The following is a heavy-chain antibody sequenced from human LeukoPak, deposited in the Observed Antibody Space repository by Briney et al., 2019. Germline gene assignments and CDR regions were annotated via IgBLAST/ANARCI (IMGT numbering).Heavy chain of an antibody. D-gene: IGHD4-23*01. J-gene: IGHJ5*02. CDR1: GFTFSSYS. V-gene: IGHV3-48*04. Sequence: LPGGSLRLSCAASGFTFSSYSMNWVRQAPGKGLEWVSYISSSSSTIYYADSVKGRFTISRDNAKNSLYLQMNSLRAEDTAVYYCARGPTTVVTMRGWFDPWGQGTLVTVSS. CDR2: ISSSSSTI. CDR3: ARGPTTVVTMRGWFDP.